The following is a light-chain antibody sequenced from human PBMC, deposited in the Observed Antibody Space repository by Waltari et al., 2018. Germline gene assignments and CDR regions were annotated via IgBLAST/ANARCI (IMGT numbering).Light chain of an antibody. CDR3: QHNVKLPVT. Sequence: DIVLTQSPGTLSLSPGESATLSCRASQSVSRALVWYQQKPGQAPRLLIYGASTRAAGVPDRFSGSGSRTDFSLTISRLDPEDFAVYYCQHNVKLPVTFGQGTKVEI. CDR1: QSVSRA. J-gene: IGKJ1*01. CDR2: GAS. V-gene: IGKV3-20*01.